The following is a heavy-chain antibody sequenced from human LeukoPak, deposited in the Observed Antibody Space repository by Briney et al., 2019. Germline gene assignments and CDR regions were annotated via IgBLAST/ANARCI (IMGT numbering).Heavy chain of an antibody. CDR3: ARRGSNYGRVFDY. D-gene: IGHD4-11*01. CDR2: IYPGDSDT. CDR1: GYSFTSYW. Sequence: GESLKISCQGSGYSFTSYWIGWVRQMPGKGLEWMGIIYPGDSDTRYSPSFQGQVTISADKSISTAYLQWSSLKASDTAMYYCARRGSNYGRVFDYWGQGTLVTVSS. V-gene: IGHV5-51*01. J-gene: IGHJ4*02.